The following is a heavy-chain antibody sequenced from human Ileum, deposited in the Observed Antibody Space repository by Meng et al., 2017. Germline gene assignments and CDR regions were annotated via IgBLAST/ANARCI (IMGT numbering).Heavy chain of an antibody. V-gene: IGHV2-5*02. J-gene: IGHJ4*02. Sequence: QISLKETGAALVKATQTPTLTCNFSVFSLATSGVSVAWIRQPPGEALEWLALMYWDDDKRYSPSLKNRLAITKDTSKNQVVLTMTNMDPMDTGTYYCAHSPQGYFDYWGPGTLVTVSS. CDR3: AHSPQGYFDY. CDR2: MYWDDDK. CDR1: VFSLATSGVS.